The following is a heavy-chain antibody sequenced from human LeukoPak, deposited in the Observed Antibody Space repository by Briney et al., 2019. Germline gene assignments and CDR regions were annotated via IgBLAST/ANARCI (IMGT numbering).Heavy chain of an antibody. Sequence: GGSLRLSCAASGFTFSSYAMSWVRQAPGKGLEWVSAISGSGGSTYYADSVKGRFTISRDNSKNTLYLQMNSLRAEDTAVYYCAKCFRRGGYALKYYYYYYGMDVWGQGPTVTVSS. D-gene: IGHD3-3*01. V-gene: IGHV3-23*01. J-gene: IGHJ6*02. CDR2: ISGSGGST. CDR1: GFTFSSYA. CDR3: AKCFRRGGYALKYYYYYYGMDV.